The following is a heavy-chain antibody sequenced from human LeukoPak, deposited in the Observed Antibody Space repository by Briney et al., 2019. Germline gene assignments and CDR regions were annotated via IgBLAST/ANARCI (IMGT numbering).Heavy chain of an antibody. CDR3: AGYSSSWYLTDYYYYGMDV. D-gene: IGHD6-13*01. CDR1: GYTFTSYY. CDR2: INPSGGST. Sequence: ASVKVSCKASGYTFTSYYMHWVRQAPGQRLEWMGIINPSGGSTSYAQKFQGRVTMTRDTSTSTVYMELSSLRSEDTAVYYCAGYSSSWYLTDYYYYGMDVWGQGTTVTVSS. V-gene: IGHV1-46*01. J-gene: IGHJ6*02.